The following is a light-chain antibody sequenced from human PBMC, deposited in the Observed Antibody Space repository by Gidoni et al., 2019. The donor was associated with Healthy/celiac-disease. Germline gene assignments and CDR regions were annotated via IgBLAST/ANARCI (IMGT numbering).Light chain of an antibody. CDR1: KLGDKY. J-gene: IGLJ2*01. CDR2: QDS. CDR3: QAWDSSTVV. Sequence: SYELTQPPSVSVSPGQTASITCSGDKLGDKYACWYQQKTGQSPVLVIYQDSKRPAGTPERFSGSNAGNTDTLTISGTQAMDEADYYCQAWDSSTVVFGGGTKLTVL. V-gene: IGLV3-1*01.